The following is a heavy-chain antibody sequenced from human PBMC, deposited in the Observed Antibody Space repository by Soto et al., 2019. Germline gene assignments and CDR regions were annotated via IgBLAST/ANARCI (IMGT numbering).Heavy chain of an antibody. V-gene: IGHV3-23*01. Sequence: LRLSCAASGFAFSSHPMSWVRQAPERGLEWVSGISDSGGLTYNADSVKGRFTISRDNSKNTLYLQMNSLRAEDTALYYCARRAFGSSRSFDIWGQGTMVTVSS. J-gene: IGHJ3*02. D-gene: IGHD6-6*01. CDR1: GFAFSSHP. CDR2: ISDSGGLT. CDR3: ARRAFGSSRSFDI.